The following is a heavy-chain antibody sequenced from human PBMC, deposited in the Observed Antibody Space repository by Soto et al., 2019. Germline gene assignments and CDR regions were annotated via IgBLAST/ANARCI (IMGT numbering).Heavy chain of an antibody. CDR2: IYSGGST. CDR3: ARDARIAAAGTYFDY. Sequence: GGSLRLSCAASGFTISSNYMSWVRQAPGKGLEWVSVIYSGGSTYYADSVKGRFTISRDNSKNTLYLQMNSLRAEDTAVYYCARDARIAAAGTYFDYWAQGTLVNVSS. D-gene: IGHD6-13*01. V-gene: IGHV3-53*01. J-gene: IGHJ4*02. CDR1: GFTISSNY.